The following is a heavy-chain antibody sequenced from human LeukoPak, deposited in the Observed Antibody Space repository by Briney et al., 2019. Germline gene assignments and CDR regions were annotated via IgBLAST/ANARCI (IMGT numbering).Heavy chain of an antibody. CDR1: GFTFSSYS. D-gene: IGHD3/OR15-3a*01. V-gene: IGHV3-21*04. CDR2: IRNSSSYI. CDR3: AKRGVVIRVILVGFHKEAYYFES. Sequence: GGSLRLSCAASGFTFSSYSMNWVRQAPGKGLEWVSSIRNSSSYIYYADSVKGRFTISRDNAKNSLHLQMNSLRAEDTAVYFCAKRGVVIRVILVGFHKEAYYFESWGQGALVTVSS. J-gene: IGHJ4*02.